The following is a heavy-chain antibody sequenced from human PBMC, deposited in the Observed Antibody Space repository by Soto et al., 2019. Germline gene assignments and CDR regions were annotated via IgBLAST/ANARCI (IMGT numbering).Heavy chain of an antibody. CDR3: ARGGGSAQLWFGELLPFDY. V-gene: IGHV3-11*05. CDR2: ISSSSSHT. CDR1: GFTFSDYY. D-gene: IGHD3-10*01. Sequence: QVQLVESGGGLVKPGGSLRLSCAASGFTFSDYYMSWTRQAPGKGLEWVSHISSSSSHTNYADSVKGRFTISRDNAKNSLYLQMNNLRAEDTAVYYCARGGGSAQLWFGELLPFDYWGQVTLVTVSS. J-gene: IGHJ4*02.